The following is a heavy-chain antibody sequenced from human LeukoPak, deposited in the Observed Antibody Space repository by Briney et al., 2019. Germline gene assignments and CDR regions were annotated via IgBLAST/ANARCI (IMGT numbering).Heavy chain of an antibody. CDR1: GGSISSYY. CDR2: IYYSGTT. V-gene: IGHV4-59*01. J-gene: IGHJ4*02. CDR3: ARGVYVAAAQYGY. Sequence: SETLSLTCTVSGGSISSYYWSWIRQPPGKGLEWIGYIYYSGTTNYNPSLKSRVTISVDTSKNQFSLKLSSVTAADTAVYYCARGVYVAAAQYGYWGQGTLVTVSS. D-gene: IGHD6-13*01.